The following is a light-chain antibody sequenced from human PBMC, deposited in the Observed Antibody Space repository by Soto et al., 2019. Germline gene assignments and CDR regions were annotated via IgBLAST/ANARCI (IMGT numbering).Light chain of an antibody. Sequence: QSALTQPASVSGSPGQSITISCTGTSSDVGGYNFVSWYQQHPGKAPKLMIYDVTHRPSGVSNRFSGSKSGNTASLTISGLQAEDEADYYCSSYTITSALYVFGTGTKVTVL. CDR1: SSDVGGYNF. CDR3: SSYTITSALYV. CDR2: DVT. J-gene: IGLJ1*01. V-gene: IGLV2-14*01.